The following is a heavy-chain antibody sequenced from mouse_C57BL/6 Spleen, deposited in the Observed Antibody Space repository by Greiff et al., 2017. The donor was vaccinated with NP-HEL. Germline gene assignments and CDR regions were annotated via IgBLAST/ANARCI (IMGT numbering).Heavy chain of an antibody. V-gene: IGHV5-6*01. J-gene: IGHJ3*01. CDR3: ARQDGGFAY. CDR1: GFTFSSYG. Sequence: VQLKESGGDLVKPGGSLKLSCAASGFTFSSYGMSWVRQTPDKRLEWVATISSGGSYTYYPDSVKGRFTISRDNAKNTLYLQMSSLKSEDTAMYYCARQDGGFAYWGQGTLVTVSA. CDR2: ISSGGSYT.